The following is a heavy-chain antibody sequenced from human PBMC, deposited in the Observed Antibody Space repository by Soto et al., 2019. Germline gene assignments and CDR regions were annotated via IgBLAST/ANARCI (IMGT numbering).Heavy chain of an antibody. D-gene: IGHD1-1*01. Sequence: PVGSLRLSCAASGFTFRSYGMHWVRQAPGEGLEWVAVISDDGSNKYYADSVKGRFTISRDNSKNTLYLQVNSLRAEDTSVYYCAKGEPTGSSHHYYHHYGMDVWGQGTTVTVSS. V-gene: IGHV3-30*18. CDR3: AKGEPTGSSHHYYHHYGMDV. CDR2: ISDDGSNK. CDR1: GFTFRSYG. J-gene: IGHJ6*02.